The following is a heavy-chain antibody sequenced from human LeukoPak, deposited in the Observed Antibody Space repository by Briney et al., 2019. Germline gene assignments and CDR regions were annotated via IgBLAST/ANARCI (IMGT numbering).Heavy chain of an antibody. D-gene: IGHD3-3*01. J-gene: IGHJ4*02. CDR3: ASSRFLEWFNY. CDR1: VGSFSGYY. CDR2: INHSGIS. Sequence: SETLSLTCAVYVGSFSGYYWSWIRQPPGKGLEWIGEINHSGISNYNPSLKSRVTISVDTSKNEFSLKVSSVTAADTAVYYCASSRFLEWFNYWGQGTLVTVSS. V-gene: IGHV4-34*01.